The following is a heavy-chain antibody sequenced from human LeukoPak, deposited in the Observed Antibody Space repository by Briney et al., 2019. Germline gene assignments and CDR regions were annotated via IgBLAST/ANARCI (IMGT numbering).Heavy chain of an antibody. CDR3: GRVVTIVGVVPDH. J-gene: IGHJ4*02. D-gene: IGHD3-3*01. Sequence: SQTLSLTCTVSGGSISSGDYYWSWIRQPPGKGLEWIGYIYYSGSTYYNPSLKSRVTISVDTSKNQFSLKLSSVTAADTAVYYCGRVVTIVGVVPDHWGQGTLVTVSS. V-gene: IGHV4-30-4*08. CDR1: GGSISSGDYY. CDR2: IYYSGST.